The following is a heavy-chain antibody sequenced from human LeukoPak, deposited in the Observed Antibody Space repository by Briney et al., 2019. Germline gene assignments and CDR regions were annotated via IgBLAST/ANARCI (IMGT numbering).Heavy chain of an antibody. V-gene: IGHV1-69*02. Sequence: SVKVSCKASGGTFSSYTISWVRQAPGQGLEWMGRIIPILGIANYAQKFQGRVTITADKSTSTAYMELSSLRSEDTAVYYCARSMPGWSSSSWYLGYWGQGTLVTVSS. CDR3: ARSMPGWSSSSWYLGY. CDR1: GGTFSSYT. D-gene: IGHD6-13*01. J-gene: IGHJ4*02. CDR2: IIPILGIA.